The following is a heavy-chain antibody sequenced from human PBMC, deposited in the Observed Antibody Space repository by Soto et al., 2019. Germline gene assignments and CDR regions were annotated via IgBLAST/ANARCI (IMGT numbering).Heavy chain of an antibody. CDR3: ARVYSGNYRADY. Sequence: EVQLVESGGGLVQAGGSLRLSCAASGFTFSIYWMHWVRQAPGKGLVWVSRINGDGSSRSYADSVRGRFTISRDNAKNTLYLEMNSLRADDTAVYYCARVYSGNYRADYWGQGTLVTVSS. D-gene: IGHD1-26*01. J-gene: IGHJ4*02. CDR1: GFTFSIYW. V-gene: IGHV3-74*01. CDR2: INGDGSSR.